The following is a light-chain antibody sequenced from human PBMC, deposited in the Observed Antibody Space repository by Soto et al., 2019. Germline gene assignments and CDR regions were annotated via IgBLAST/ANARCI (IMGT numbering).Light chain of an antibody. J-gene: IGLJ1*01. CDR3: SSYTSSSTYV. Sequence: QSVLTQPAYVSVSPGQSITISCTGTSSDVGGYNYVSWYQQHPGKAPKLMIYDVSNRPSGVSNRFSGSKSGNTASLTISGLRAEDEADYYCSSYTSSSTYVFGTGTKVTVL. CDR2: DVS. CDR1: SSDVGGYNY. V-gene: IGLV2-14*01.